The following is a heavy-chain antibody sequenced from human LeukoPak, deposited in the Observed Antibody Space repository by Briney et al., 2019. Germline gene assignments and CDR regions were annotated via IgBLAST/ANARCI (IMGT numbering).Heavy chain of an antibody. Sequence: GGSLRLSCAVSGFTFSNYWMSWVRQAPGKGLEWVSTVSDTGSSTYYADSVQGRFTISRDNSKIPLYLQMNSLRAEDTAVYYCAKAGDYSSSWSRWYFDYWGQGTLVTVSS. J-gene: IGHJ4*02. V-gene: IGHV3-23*01. CDR3: AKAGDYSSSWSRWYFDY. D-gene: IGHD6-13*01. CDR1: GFTFSNYW. CDR2: VSDTGSST.